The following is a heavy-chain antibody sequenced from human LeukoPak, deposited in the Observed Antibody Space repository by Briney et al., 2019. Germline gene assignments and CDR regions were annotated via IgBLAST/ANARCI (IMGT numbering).Heavy chain of an antibody. CDR3: ARVSSYLHWGSDGFSYYFDY. CDR2: ISYSGST. CDR1: GGSISSYH. D-gene: IGHD7-27*01. J-gene: IGHJ4*02. Sequence: PSETLSLTCTVSGGSISSYHWSWIRQPPGKGLEWIGYISYSGSTNYNPSLNSRVTISVDTSKNQFSLKLSSVTAADTAVYYCARVSSYLHWGSDGFSYYFDYWGQGTLVTVSS. V-gene: IGHV4-59*08.